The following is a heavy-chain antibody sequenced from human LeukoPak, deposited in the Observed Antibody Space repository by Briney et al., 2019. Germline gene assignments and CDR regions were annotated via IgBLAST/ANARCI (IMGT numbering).Heavy chain of an antibody. CDR2: IYYTRST. D-gene: IGHD4-17*01. J-gene: IGHJ4*02. Sequence: SETLSLTCTVSGGSISSHYWSWVRQPPGKGLEWIGYIYYTRSTKYNPSLKSQVTISVDTSKNQFSLKLSSVTTGDTALYYCARQGGYGDSTHLDYWGRGTLVTVSS. CDR3: ARQGGYGDSTHLDY. V-gene: IGHV4-59*11. CDR1: GGSISSHY.